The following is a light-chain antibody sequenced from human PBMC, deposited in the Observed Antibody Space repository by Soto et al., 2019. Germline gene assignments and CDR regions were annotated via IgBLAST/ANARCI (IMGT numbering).Light chain of an antibody. CDR1: SSDVGAYNF. Sequence: QSALTQPASVSGSPGQSITISCTGTSSDVGAYNFVSWYQQYPGKAPKLMIYEVSNRPSGVSHRFSGSRSGNTASLTISGLQSEDEADYYCISYTTSNTWVFGGGTKLTVL. CDR2: EVS. J-gene: IGLJ3*02. CDR3: ISYTTSNTWV. V-gene: IGLV2-14*01.